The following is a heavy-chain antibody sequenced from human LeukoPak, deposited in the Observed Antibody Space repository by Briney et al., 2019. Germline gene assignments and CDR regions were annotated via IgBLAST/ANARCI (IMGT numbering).Heavy chain of an antibody. Sequence: ASVKVSCKASGYTFTSYDINWVRQATGQGPEWMGWMNPNSGNTGYAQKFQGRVTMTRNTSISTAYMELSSLRSEDTAVYYCARGQVYSSSWGDYYYGMDVWGQGTTVTVSS. D-gene: IGHD6-13*01. CDR3: ARGQVYSSSWGDYYYGMDV. J-gene: IGHJ6*02. CDR2: MNPNSGNT. CDR1: GYTFTSYD. V-gene: IGHV1-8*01.